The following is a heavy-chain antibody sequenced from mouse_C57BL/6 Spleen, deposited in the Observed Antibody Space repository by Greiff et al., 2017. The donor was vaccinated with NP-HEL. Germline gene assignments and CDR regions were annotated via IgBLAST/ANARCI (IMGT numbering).Heavy chain of an antibody. CDR2: IYPGSGST. D-gene: IGHD2-1*01. CDR1: GYTFTSYW. J-gene: IGHJ3*01. V-gene: IGHV1-55*01. CDR3: ARSGGNYVDWFAY. Sequence: VQLQQPGAELVKPGASVKMSCKASGYTFTSYWITWVKQRPGQGLEWIGDIYPGSGSTNYNEKFKSKATLTVDTSSSTAYMQLSSLTSEDSAVYYCARSGGNYVDWFAYWGQGTLVTVSA.